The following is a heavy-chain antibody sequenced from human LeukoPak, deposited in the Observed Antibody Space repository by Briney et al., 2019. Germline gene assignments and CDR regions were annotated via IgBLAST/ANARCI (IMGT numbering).Heavy chain of an antibody. CDR3: ARDLADCSGGSCYSSGMDV. CDR1: GFTFSSYS. V-gene: IGHV3-21*01. CDR2: ISSSSSYI. J-gene: IGHJ6*02. D-gene: IGHD2-15*01. Sequence: PGGSLRLSCAASGFTFSSYSMNWVRQAPGKGLEWVSSISSSSSYIYYADSVKGRFTISRDNAKNSLYLQMNSLRAEDTAVYYCARDLADCSGGSCYSSGMDVWGQGTTVTVSS.